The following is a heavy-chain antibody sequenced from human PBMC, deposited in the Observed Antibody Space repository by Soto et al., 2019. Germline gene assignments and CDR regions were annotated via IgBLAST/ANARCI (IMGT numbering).Heavy chain of an antibody. V-gene: IGHV2-26*01. CDR2: IFSNDEK. J-gene: IGHJ6*03. D-gene: IGHD6-19*01. CDR3: ARILFGRSVAGGYFYMDV. Sequence: SGPTLVNPTETLTLTCTVSGFSLSNGKVGVSWIRRPPGKALEWLAHIFSNDEKSYRTSLKSRLTISEDTSKSQVVLTMTNVDPVDTATYYCARILFGRSVAGGYFYMDVWGKGTTVTVSS. CDR1: GFSLSNGKVG.